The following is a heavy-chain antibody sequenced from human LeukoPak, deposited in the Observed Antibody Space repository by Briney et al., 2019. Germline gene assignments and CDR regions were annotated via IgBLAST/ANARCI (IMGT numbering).Heavy chain of an antibody. V-gene: IGHV1-24*01. D-gene: IGHD3-22*01. J-gene: IGHJ4*02. CDR1: GYTLTELS. CDR2: FDPEDGET. CDR3: ARDRYYYDSSGRPIPFDY. Sequence: ASVKVSCKVSGYTLTELSMHWVRQAPGKGLEWMGGFDPEDGETIYAQKFQGRVTMTEDTSTDTAYMELSSLRSEDTAVYYCARDRYYYDSSGRPIPFDYWGQGTLVTVSS.